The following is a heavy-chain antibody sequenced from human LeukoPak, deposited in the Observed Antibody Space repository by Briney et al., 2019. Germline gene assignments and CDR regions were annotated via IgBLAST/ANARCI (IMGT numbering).Heavy chain of an antibody. J-gene: IGHJ4*02. D-gene: IGHD3-9*01. Sequence: GESLKISCKRSGYSFTNYWIGWVPQMPGKGLEWMGIIYPGDSDTRYIPSFQGQVTISADKSINTAYLQWSSLKASDTAIYYCARSASRYFDWFDYWGQGTLVTVSS. CDR2: IYPGDSDT. V-gene: IGHV5-51*01. CDR3: ARSASRYFDWFDY. CDR1: GYSFTNYW.